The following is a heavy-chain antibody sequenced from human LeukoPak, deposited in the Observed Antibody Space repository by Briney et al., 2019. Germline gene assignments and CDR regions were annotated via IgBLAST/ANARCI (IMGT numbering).Heavy chain of an antibody. CDR3: ARFPSSAWFYDY. CDR1: GFTFSNYA. V-gene: IGHV3-64*01. CDR2: ISSNGGST. D-gene: IGHD6-19*01. Sequence: GGSLRLSCAASGFTFSNYAMHWVRQAPGKGLEYVSAISSNGGSTYYANSVKGRFTISRDNSKNALYLQMDGLRAEDMALYYCARFPSSAWFYDYWGQGTLVTVSA. J-gene: IGHJ4*02.